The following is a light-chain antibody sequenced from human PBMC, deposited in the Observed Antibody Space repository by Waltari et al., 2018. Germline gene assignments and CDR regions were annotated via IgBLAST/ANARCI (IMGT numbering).Light chain of an antibody. J-gene: IGKJ4*01. CDR2: AAS. Sequence: DIQMTQSPSSLSASVGDRVTITCRASQSISSYLNWYQQKPGKAPKLLIYAASSLQSGVPSRFSGSGSGTDFTLTISSLQPEDFATYYCQQSYSTLPTFGGGTKVESK. V-gene: IGKV1-39*01. CDR3: QQSYSTLPT. CDR1: QSISSY.